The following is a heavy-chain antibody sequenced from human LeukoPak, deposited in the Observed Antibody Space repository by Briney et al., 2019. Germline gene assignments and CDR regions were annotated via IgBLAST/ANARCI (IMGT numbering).Heavy chain of an antibody. Sequence: SETLSLTCTVSGGSISSYYWSWIRQPPGKRLEWIAYISDIGSINYNPSLKSRVTISLDTSKNQFSLKLSSVTAADTALYYCARRNFHPYGRPPDYWGQGTLVTVSS. CDR3: ARRNFHPYGRPPDY. CDR1: GGSISSYY. D-gene: IGHD4-17*01. J-gene: IGHJ4*02. V-gene: IGHV4-59*08. CDR2: ISDIGSI.